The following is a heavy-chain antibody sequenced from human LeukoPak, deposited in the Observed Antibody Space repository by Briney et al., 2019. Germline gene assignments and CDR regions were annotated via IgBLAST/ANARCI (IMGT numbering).Heavy chain of an antibody. CDR3: ARHTHDDLMTPSFDY. CDR2: IYTSGST. CDR1: GGSISSYY. V-gene: IGHV4-4*07. D-gene: IGHD1-1*01. J-gene: IGHJ4*02. Sequence: RASETLSLTCTVSGGSISSYYWSWIRQPAGKGLEWIGRIYTSGSTNYNPSLKSRVTMSVDTSKNQFSLKLSSVTAADTAAYYCARHTHDDLMTPSFDYWGQGTLVTVSS.